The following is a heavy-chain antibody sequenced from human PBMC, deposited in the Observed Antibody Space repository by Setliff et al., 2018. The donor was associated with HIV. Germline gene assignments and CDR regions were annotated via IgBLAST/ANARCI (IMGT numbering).Heavy chain of an antibody. CDR1: GYRFTSYW. V-gene: IGHV5-51*01. J-gene: IGHJ6*02. Sequence: KVSCKGFGYRFTSYWIGWARHMPGKGLEWMGIIYPSDSDTRYSPSFQGQVTISADKSISIAYLQWNSPKASDTAMYYCARCSGSYPCDGMDVWGQGTTVTVSS. D-gene: IGHD1-26*01. CDR3: ARCSGSYPCDGMDV. CDR2: IYPSDSDT.